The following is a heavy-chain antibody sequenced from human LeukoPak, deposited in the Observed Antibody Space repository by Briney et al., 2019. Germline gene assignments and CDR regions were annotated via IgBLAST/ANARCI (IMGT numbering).Heavy chain of an antibody. CDR2: IYHSGST. D-gene: IGHD3-22*01. CDR3: ARDLNYYDSSGYYPRAAFDI. V-gene: IGHV4-4*02. J-gene: IGHJ3*02. Sequence: SETLSLTCAVSGGSISSSNWWSWVRQPPGKGLEWIGEIYHSGSTNYNPSLKSRVTISVDKSKNQFSLKLSSVAAADTAVYYCARDLNYYDSSGYYPRAAFDIWGQGTMVTVPS. CDR1: GGSISSSNW.